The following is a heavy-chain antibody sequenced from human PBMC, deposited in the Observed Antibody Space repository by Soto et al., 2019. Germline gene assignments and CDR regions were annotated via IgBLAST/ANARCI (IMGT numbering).Heavy chain of an antibody. CDR2: VSYDGGNE. J-gene: IGHJ4*02. CDR1: GVTFRSYA. V-gene: IGHV3-30-3*01. CDR3: ARASGYDKWDTLNY. Sequence: QVQLVESGGGVVQPGRSLRLSCTASGVTFRSYAMHWVRQAPGKGLEWVASVSYDGGNEHYADSVKGRFTISRDNSKNALSLQMSSLRVEDTAVFYWARASGYDKWDTLNYWGQGTQVTVSS. D-gene: IGHD5-12*01.